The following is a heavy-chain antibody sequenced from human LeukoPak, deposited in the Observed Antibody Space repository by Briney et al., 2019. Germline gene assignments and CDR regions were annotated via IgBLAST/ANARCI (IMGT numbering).Heavy chain of an antibody. CDR2: ISSSSGTI. J-gene: IGHJ5*02. CDR3: AKGSGYDGEKNWFDP. Sequence: PGGSLRLSCAASGFTFSSYSMNWVRQAPGKGLEWVSYISSSSGTIYYADSVKGRFTISRDNAKNSLYLQMNSLRAEDTAVYYCAKGSGYDGEKNWFDPWGQGTLVTVSS. V-gene: IGHV3-48*01. CDR1: GFTFSSYS. D-gene: IGHD5-12*01.